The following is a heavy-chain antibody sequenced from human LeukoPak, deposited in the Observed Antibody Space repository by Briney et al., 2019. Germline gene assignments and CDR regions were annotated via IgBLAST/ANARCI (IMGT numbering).Heavy chain of an antibody. CDR1: GFTFSSIA. J-gene: IGHJ4*02. V-gene: IGHV3-23*01. CDR3: AKDLGRYRNNFFDY. CDR2: ISGSGGGT. Sequence: GGSLRLSCAASGFTFSSIAMSWVRQAPDKGLEWASTISGSGGGTYYADSVKGRFTISRDDSKNTLYLQMNSLRADDTAVYYCAKDLGRYRNNFFDYWGQGNLVTVSS. D-gene: IGHD1-26*01.